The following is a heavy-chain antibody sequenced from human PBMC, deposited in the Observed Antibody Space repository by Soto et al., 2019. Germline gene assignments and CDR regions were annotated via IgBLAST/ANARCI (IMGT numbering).Heavy chain of an antibody. CDR2: IIPIFGTA. CDR1: GGTFSTSA. D-gene: IGHD3-10*01. V-gene: IGHV1-69*06. CDR3: ASGEVRGGGDV. J-gene: IGHJ6*02. Sequence: QVRLVQSGAEVKKPGSSVKASCKTSGGTFSTSAISWVRQAPRQGLEWMGGIIPIFGTANYAQKFQGRVSITADKSTSTAYMELSSLTSEDTAVYYCASGEVRGGGDVWGQGTTVTVSS.